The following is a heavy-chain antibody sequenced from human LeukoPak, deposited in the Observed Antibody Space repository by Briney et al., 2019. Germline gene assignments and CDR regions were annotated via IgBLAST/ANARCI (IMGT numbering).Heavy chain of an antibody. Sequence: SETLSLTCAVYGGSFSSYYWSWIRQPPGKGLEWIGEIHHSGSTNYNPSLKSRVTISVDTSRNQFSLKLTSVTAADTAVYYCARDVARQPTRRSPWYFDLWGRGTLVTVSS. J-gene: IGHJ2*01. D-gene: IGHD2-15*01. V-gene: IGHV4-34*01. CDR1: GGSFSSYY. CDR3: ARDVARQPTRRSPWYFDL. CDR2: IHHSGST.